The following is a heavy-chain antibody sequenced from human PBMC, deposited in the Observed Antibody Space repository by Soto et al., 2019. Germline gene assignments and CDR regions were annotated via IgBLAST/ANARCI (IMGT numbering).Heavy chain of an antibody. V-gene: IGHV1-3*01. D-gene: IGHD6-13*01. CDR2: INAGNGNT. CDR1: GYTFTRYA. J-gene: IGHJ6*02. Sequence: ASVKVSCKASGYTFTRYAMHWVRQAPGQRLEWMGWINAGNGNTKYSQKFQGRVTISRDTSASTAYMELSSLRSEDTAVYHCARDIQGGSSSWLYYYYYGMDVWGQGTTVTVS. CDR3: ARDIQGGSSSWLYYYYYGMDV.